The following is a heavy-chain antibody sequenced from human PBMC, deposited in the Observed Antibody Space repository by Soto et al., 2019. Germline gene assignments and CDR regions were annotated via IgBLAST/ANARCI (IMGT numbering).Heavy chain of an antibody. J-gene: IGHJ6*02. Sequence: ASVKVSCKASGGTFGSYAISWVRQAPGQGLEWMGGIIPIFGTANYAQKFQGRVTITADESTSTAYMELSSLRSEDTAVYYCARDVDTAMARESYYYYGMDVWGQGTTVTVFS. D-gene: IGHD5-18*01. CDR2: IIPIFGTA. V-gene: IGHV1-69*13. CDR3: ARDVDTAMARESYYYYGMDV. CDR1: GGTFGSYA.